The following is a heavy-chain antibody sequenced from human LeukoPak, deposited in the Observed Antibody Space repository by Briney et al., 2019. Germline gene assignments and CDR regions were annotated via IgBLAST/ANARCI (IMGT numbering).Heavy chain of an antibody. D-gene: IGHD6-6*01. Sequence: PGGSLRLSCAASGFTFSSYGMHWVRQAPGKGLEWVAFIRYDGTEKYYADSVKGRFTISRDNSKNTLHLQMSSLRPEDTAVYYRARVVIAARPHWFDPWGQGTLVTVSS. J-gene: IGHJ5*02. CDR2: IRYDGTEK. V-gene: IGHV3-30*02. CDR3: ARVVIAARPHWFDP. CDR1: GFTFSSYG.